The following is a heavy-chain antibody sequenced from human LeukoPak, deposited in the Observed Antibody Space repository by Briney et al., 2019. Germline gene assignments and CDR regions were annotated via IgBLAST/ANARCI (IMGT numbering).Heavy chain of an antibody. CDR3: ARQGYDSGFDY. J-gene: IGHJ4*01. Sequence: PGGSLRLSCAASGFSFSRYYMSWVRQAPGKGLEWVSVPFSGGDTYYADSVKDRFSISRDSSRETLFLQMNSLRADDTAVYYCARQGYDSGFDYWGHGTMVTVSS. D-gene: IGHD5-12*01. V-gene: IGHV3-66*04. CDR1: GFSFSRYY. CDR2: PFSGGDT.